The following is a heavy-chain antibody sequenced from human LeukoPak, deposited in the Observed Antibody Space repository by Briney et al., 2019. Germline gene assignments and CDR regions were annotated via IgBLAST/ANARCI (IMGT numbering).Heavy chain of an antibody. D-gene: IGHD2-8*01. Sequence: PSETLSLTCTVSGASINSYFWSWIRQPPGKQLEWIGYIYFTGSINSSPSLKSRVTIAVDTSKNQFPLKLSSVTAADTAVYYCARGIVLMVYENWFDPWGQGTLVTVSS. V-gene: IGHV4-59*08. CDR2: IYFTGSI. CDR3: ARGIVLMVYENWFDP. J-gene: IGHJ5*02. CDR1: GASINSYF.